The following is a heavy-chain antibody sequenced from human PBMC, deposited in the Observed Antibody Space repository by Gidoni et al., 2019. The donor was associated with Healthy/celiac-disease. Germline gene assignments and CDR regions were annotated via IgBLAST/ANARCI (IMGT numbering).Heavy chain of an antibody. CDR3: ARGDIVATRPYYYYYGMDV. Sequence: QVQLQESGPGLVKPSQTLSLTCTVSGGSISSGGYYWSWIRQHPGKGLEWIGYIYYSGSTYYNPSLKSRVTISVDTSKNQFSLKLSSGTAADTAVYYCARGDIVATRPYYYYYGMDVWGQGTTVTVSS. D-gene: IGHD5-12*01. CDR2: IYYSGST. V-gene: IGHV4-31*03. CDR1: GGSISSGGYY. J-gene: IGHJ6*02.